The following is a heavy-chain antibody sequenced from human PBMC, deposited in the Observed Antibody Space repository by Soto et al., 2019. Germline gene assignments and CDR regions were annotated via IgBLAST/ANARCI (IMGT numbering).Heavy chain of an antibody. V-gene: IGHV3-23*01. Sequence: PGGSLRLSCAASGFTFSSYAMSWVRQAPGKGLEWVSAISGSGGSTYYADSVKGRFTISRDNSKNTLYLQMNSLRAEDTAVYYCAKAALGILTGYDKFDYWGQGTLVTVSS. J-gene: IGHJ4*02. D-gene: IGHD3-9*01. CDR2: ISGSGGST. CDR1: GFTFSSYA. CDR3: AKAALGILTGYDKFDY.